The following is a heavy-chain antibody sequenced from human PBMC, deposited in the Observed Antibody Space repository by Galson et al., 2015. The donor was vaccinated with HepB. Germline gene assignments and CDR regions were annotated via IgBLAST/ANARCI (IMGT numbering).Heavy chain of an antibody. D-gene: IGHD3-9*01. CDR1: GGSISSGGYS. CDR3: ARGYYDILTGGNYFDY. J-gene: IGHJ4*02. CDR2: IYHSGST. Sequence: TLSLTCAVAGGSISSGGYSWSWIRQPPGKGLEWIGYIYHSGSTYYNPSLKSRVTISVDRSKNQSSLKLSSVTAADTAVYYCARGYYDILTGGNYFDYWGQGTLVTVSS. V-gene: IGHV4-30-2*01.